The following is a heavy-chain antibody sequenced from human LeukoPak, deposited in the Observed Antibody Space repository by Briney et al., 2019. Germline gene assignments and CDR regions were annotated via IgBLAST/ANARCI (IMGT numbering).Heavy chain of an antibody. Sequence: GGSLRLSCADSGFTFGRYWMHWVRQAPGKGLVWVSHITTDGSGTSYADSVKGRFTISRDNAKNTLYLQMNTLRVEDTAVYYCTRDLMDYDVSTGLHHYYMDVWGQGTTVTVSS. V-gene: IGHV3-74*01. CDR1: GFTFGRYW. CDR2: ITTDGSGT. D-gene: IGHD3-9*01. CDR3: TRDLMDYDVSTGLHHYYMDV. J-gene: IGHJ6*02.